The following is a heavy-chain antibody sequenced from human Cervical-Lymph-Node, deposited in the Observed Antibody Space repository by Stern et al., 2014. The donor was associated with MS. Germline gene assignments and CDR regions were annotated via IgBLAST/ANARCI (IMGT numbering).Heavy chain of an antibody. CDR3: ARGGGYSYSTLDY. Sequence: VQLVESGAEVKKPGASVKVSCKASAYTITDYYTHWVRQAPGHGLEWVGWISPNSGGTYSAQKFQGRLTMTRDTSISTAYMELSSLRSDDTAVYYCARGGGYSYSTLDYWGQGTQVTVSS. CDR2: ISPNSGGT. V-gene: IGHV1-2*02. D-gene: IGHD3-10*01. CDR1: AYTITDYY. J-gene: IGHJ4*02.